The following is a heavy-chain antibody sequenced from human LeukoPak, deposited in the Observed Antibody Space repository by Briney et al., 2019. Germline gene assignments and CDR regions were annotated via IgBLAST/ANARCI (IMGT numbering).Heavy chain of an antibody. Sequence: ASVKVSCKASGYTFTGYYMHWMRQAPGQGLEWMGWINPNSGGTNYAQKFQGRVTMTRDTSISTAYMELSRLRSDDTAVYYCAGGNWNDDSFDYWGQGTLVTVSS. D-gene: IGHD1-1*01. CDR2: INPNSGGT. CDR1: GYTFTGYY. J-gene: IGHJ4*02. V-gene: IGHV1-2*02. CDR3: AGGNWNDDSFDY.